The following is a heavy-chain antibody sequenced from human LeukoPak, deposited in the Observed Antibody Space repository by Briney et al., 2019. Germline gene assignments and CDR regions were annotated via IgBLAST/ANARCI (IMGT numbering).Heavy chain of an antibody. CDR2: IWYDGSNK. CDR3: ARGGCSSTSCYNYFDY. CDR1: GFTFSSYG. J-gene: IGHJ4*02. V-gene: IGHV3-33*01. Sequence: GGSLRLSCAASGFTFSSYGMHWVRQAPGKGLEWVAVIWYDGSNKYYADSVKGRFTISRDNSKNTLYLQMNSLRAEDTAVYYCARGGCSSTSCYNYFDYWGQGPLVTVSS. D-gene: IGHD2-2*02.